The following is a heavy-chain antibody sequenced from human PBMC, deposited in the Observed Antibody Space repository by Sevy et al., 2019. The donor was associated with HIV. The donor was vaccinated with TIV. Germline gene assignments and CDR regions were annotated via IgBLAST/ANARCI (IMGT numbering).Heavy chain of an antibody. D-gene: IGHD3-16*01. CDR3: GGGQGAFDI. CDR2: IYYSGST. J-gene: IGHJ3*02. Sequence: SETLSLTCTVSGGSISSGGYYWSWIRQHPGKGLEWIGYIYYSGSTYYNPSLKSRVTISVDTSKNQISLKLSSGTAADTAGYYGGGGQGAFDIWGQGTMVTVSS. CDR1: GGSISSGGYY. V-gene: IGHV4-31*03.